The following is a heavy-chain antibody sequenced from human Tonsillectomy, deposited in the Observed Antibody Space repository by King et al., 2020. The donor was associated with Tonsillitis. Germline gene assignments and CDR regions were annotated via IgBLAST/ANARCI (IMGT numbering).Heavy chain of an antibody. V-gene: IGHV3-9*01. CDR1: GFIFDDYA. J-gene: IGHJ6*04. CDR3: AKDRDYALDV. Sequence: DVQLVESGGGLVQPGRSLRLSCAASGFIFDDYAIHWVRQAPGKGLEWVSGISWNSGSIGYADSVKGRFTISRDNAKKSLYLQMHSLRAEDTALYYCAKDRDYALDVWGEGTTVTVSS. CDR2: ISWNSGSI.